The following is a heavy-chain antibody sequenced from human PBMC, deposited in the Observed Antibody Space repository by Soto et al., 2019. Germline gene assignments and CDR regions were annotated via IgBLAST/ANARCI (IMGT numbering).Heavy chain of an antibody. J-gene: IGHJ6*02. CDR2: IYHSGST. Sequence: SETLSLTCAVSGGSISSSNWWSWVRQPPGKGLEWIGEIYHSGSTNYNPSLKSRVTISVDKSKNQFSLKLSSVTAADTAVYYCARDPGPRGYSYGFRNYYYYGMDVWGQGTTVTVSS. V-gene: IGHV4-4*02. D-gene: IGHD5-18*01. CDR3: ARDPGPRGYSYGFRNYYYYGMDV. CDR1: GGSISSSNW.